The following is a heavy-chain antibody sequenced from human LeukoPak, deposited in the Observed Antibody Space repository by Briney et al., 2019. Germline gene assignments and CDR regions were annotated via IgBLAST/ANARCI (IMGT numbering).Heavy chain of an antibody. V-gene: IGHV4-39*01. CDR1: GGSISSTTYY. D-gene: IGHD3-10*01. Sequence: SETLSLTCTVSGGSISSTTYYWAWIRQPPGKGLEWIGHVYYTGTTYYNLSLKSRVTMSVDTSKNQFSLKLDSVTAADTAVYYCARRKYGSGSYFNYWGQGTLVTVSS. CDR3: ARRKYGSGSYFNY. J-gene: IGHJ4*02. CDR2: VYYTGTT.